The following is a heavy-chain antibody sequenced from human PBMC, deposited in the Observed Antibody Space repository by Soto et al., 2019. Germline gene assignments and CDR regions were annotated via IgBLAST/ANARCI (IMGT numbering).Heavy chain of an antibody. Sequence: QVQLVQSGAEVKKPGSSVKVSCKASGGTFSSHAINWVRQAPGQGLEWMGGLIPIFDTTHYAQKLQGRFTITSYESTITASKELSGLRSEDTAVYYFATEELAIATGGSFLGFDPWGTGTLVTVTS. J-gene: IGHJ5*02. CDR2: LIPIFDTT. CDR1: GGTFSSHA. V-gene: IGHV1-69*01. CDR3: ATEELAIATGGSFLGFDP. D-gene: IGHD6-13*01.